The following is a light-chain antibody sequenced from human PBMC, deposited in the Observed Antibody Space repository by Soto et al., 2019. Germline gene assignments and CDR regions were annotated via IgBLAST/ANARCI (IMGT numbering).Light chain of an antibody. CDR3: QQRSVCPRT. J-gene: IGKJ4*01. V-gene: IGKV3-11*01. Sequence: EVVLTQFPATLSLSTGDGVTLSCRASQSVSTYLAWYQQKRGKAPKLLIYDASNRATGVPARFSGSGSGTEFSLIISSLEPEDFAVYYCQQRSVCPRTFGGGTKVEIK. CDR2: DAS. CDR1: QSVSTY.